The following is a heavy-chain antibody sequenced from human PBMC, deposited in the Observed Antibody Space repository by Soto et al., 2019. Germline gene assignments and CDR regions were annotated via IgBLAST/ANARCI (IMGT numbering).Heavy chain of an antibody. D-gene: IGHD1-26*01. V-gene: IGHV3-9*01. CDR3: AKALVSWELPDY. CDR2: ISWNSGSI. J-gene: IGHJ4*02. CDR1: GFTFDDYA. Sequence: RLSCAASGFTFDDYAMHWVRQAPGKGLERVSGISWNSGSIGYADSVKGRFTISRDNAKNFLYLQMNSLRAEHTALYYCAKALVSWELPDYRGQGPLVPASS.